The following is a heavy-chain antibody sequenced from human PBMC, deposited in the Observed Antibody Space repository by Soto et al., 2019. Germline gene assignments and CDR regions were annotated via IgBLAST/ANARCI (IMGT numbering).Heavy chain of an antibody. J-gene: IGHJ4*02. CDR1: GGTFSSYT. Sequence: QVQLVQSGAEVKKPGSSVKVSCKASGGTFSSYTISWVRQAPGQGLEWMGRIIPILGIANYAQKFQGRVTITADKSTSTAYMELSSLRSEDTAVYYCARDHVAAAGRRYFDYWGQGTLVTVSS. D-gene: IGHD6-13*01. V-gene: IGHV1-69*08. CDR2: IIPILGIA. CDR3: ARDHVAAAGRRYFDY.